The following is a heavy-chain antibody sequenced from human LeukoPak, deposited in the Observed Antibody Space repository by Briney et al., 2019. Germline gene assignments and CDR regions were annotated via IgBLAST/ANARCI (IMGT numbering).Heavy chain of an antibody. V-gene: IGHV1-46*01. Sequence: ASVKVSCKASGYTFTSYYMHWVRQAPGQGLEWMGIINPSGGSTSYAQKFQGRVTMTRDTSTSTVYMELSSLRSEDTAVYYCARVAGYSYGYYYGMDVWGQGTTVTVSS. CDR2: INPSGGST. CDR3: ARVAGYSYGYYYGMDV. J-gene: IGHJ6*02. D-gene: IGHD5-18*01. CDR1: GYTFTSYY.